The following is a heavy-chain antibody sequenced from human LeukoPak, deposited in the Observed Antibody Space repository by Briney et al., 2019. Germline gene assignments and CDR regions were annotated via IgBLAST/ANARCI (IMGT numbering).Heavy chain of an antibody. V-gene: IGHV4-39*07. J-gene: IGHJ4*02. D-gene: IGHD3-22*01. CDR3: ARDRDYYDSSGYWGI. CDR2: IYYSGST. Sequence: PSETLSLTCTVSGGSISSSSYYWGWIRQPPGKGLEWIGSIYYSGSTYYNPSLKSRVTISVDTSKNQFSLKLSSVTAADTAVYYCARDRDYYDSSGYWGIWGQGTLVTVSS. CDR1: GGSISSSSYY.